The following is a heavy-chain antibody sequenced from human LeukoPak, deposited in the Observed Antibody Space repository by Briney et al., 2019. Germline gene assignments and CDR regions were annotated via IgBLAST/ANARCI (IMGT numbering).Heavy chain of an antibody. D-gene: IGHD5-18*01. CDR1: GFTFSSYA. CDR3: ARVYSYGSRTPDY. J-gene: IGHJ4*02. Sequence: GSLRLSCAASGFTFSSYAMHWVRQAPGKGLEWVAVISYDGSNKYYADSVKGRFTISRDNSKNTLYLQMNSLRAEDTAVYYCARVYSYGSRTPDYWGQGTLVTVSS. V-gene: IGHV3-30-3*01. CDR2: ISYDGSNK.